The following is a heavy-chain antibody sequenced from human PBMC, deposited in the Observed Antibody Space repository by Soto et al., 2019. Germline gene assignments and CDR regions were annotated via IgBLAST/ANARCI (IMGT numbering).Heavy chain of an antibody. J-gene: IGHJ6*02. CDR2: IIPIFGTA. D-gene: IGHD6-13*01. Sequence: SVKVSCKASGGTFSSYAISWVRQAPGQGLEWMGGIIPIFGTANYAQKFQGRVTITADESTSTAYMELSSLRSEDTAVYYCARGAGYSSSWSLYYYYGMDVWGQGTTVTVSS. CDR1: GGTFSSYA. V-gene: IGHV1-69*13. CDR3: ARGAGYSSSWSLYYYYGMDV.